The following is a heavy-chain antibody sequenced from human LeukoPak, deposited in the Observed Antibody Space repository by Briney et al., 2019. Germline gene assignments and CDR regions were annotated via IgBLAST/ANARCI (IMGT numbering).Heavy chain of an antibody. CDR2: ISSSSSYI. V-gene: IGHV3-21*01. Sequence: GGSLRLSCAASGFTFGSYSMNWVRQAPGKGLEWVSSISSSSSYIYYADSVKGRFTISRDNAKNSLYLQMNSLRAEDTAVYYCARARHMQWLMTDYWGQGTLVTVSS. CDR3: ARARHMQWLMTDY. CDR1: GFTFGSYS. J-gene: IGHJ4*02. D-gene: IGHD6-19*01.